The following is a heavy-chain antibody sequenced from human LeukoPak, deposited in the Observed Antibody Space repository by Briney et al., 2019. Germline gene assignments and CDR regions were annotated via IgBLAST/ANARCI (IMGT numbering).Heavy chain of an antibody. CDR2: IYSGGRT. D-gene: IGHD3-22*01. J-gene: IGHJ3*02. CDR1: GFTVSSNY. Sequence: GGSLRLSCAPSGFTVSSNYMSWVRQAPGKGLEWVSVIYSGGRTYYADSVKGRFTISRDNSKNTLYLQMNSLRAEDTPVYYCARDLEYYDSSGYYPHAFDIWGQGTMVTVPS. CDR3: ARDLEYYDSSGYYPHAFDI. V-gene: IGHV3-66*01.